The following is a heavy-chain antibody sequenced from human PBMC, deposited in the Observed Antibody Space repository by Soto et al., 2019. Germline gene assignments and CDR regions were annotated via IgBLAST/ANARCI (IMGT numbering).Heavy chain of an antibody. J-gene: IGHJ4*02. CDR1: GYTFTTYY. V-gene: IGHV1-46*01. CDR3: ARDVGIASRPYLDY. D-gene: IGHD6-6*01. CDR2: INPSGGST. Sequence: ASVKVSCKASGYTFTTYYMYWVRQAPGQGPEWMGIINPSGGSTSYAQKFQGRVTMTRDTSTSTVYMELSSLTSEDTAVYYCARDVGIASRPYLDYWGQGTLVTVSS.